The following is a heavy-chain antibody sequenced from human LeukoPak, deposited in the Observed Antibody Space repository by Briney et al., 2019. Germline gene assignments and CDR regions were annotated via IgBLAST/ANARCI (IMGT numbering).Heavy chain of an antibody. CDR2: FDPEDGET. V-gene: IGHV1-24*01. CDR1: GYTLSELS. Sequence: ASVKVSCKVSGYTLSELSTHWVRQAPGKGLEWMGGFDPEDGETIYAQKFQGRVTMTEDTSTDTAFMELSSLRSEDTALYFCATEGDFLLDSWGQGTLVTVSS. CDR3: ATEGDFLLDS. J-gene: IGHJ4*02.